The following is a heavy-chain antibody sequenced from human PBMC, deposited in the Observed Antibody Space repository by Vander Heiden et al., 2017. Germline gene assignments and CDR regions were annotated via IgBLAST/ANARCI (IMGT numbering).Heavy chain of an antibody. D-gene: IGHD1-7*01. CDR1: GFPFSDHY. CDR2: TRNKANSYST. Sequence: EVQLVESGGGLVQPGGSLSLSCAASGFPFSDHYMDWVRQAPGKGLQWVGRTRNKANSYSTEYAASVKGRFTISRDDSKNSLYLQMTSLQTEDTAVYYCARGTGTTLWDWGQGTLVTVSS. J-gene: IGHJ4*02. V-gene: IGHV3-72*01. CDR3: ARGTGTTLWD.